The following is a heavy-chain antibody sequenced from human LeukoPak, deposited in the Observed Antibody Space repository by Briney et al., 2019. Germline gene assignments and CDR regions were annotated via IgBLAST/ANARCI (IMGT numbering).Heavy chain of an antibody. J-gene: IGHJ5*02. CDR3: ARGSQGYSYGFWGFDP. V-gene: IGHV1-2*02. CDR1: GYTFTCYY. D-gene: IGHD5-18*01. CDR2: INPNSGGT. Sequence: GASVKVSCKASGYTFTCYYMRWVRQARGQGLEWMGWINPNSGGTNYVRKFQGRVTMTRDTSISTAYMYVSELTSGGADGHYCARGSQGYSYGFWGFDPWGQGTLVTVSS.